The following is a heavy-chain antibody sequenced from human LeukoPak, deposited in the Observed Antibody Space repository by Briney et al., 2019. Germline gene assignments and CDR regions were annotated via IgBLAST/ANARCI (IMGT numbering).Heavy chain of an antibody. CDR2: ISYDGSNK. D-gene: IGHD2-8*02. Sequence: GGSLRLSCAASGFTFSSYGMHWVRQAPGKGLEWVAVISYDGSNKYYADSVKGRFTISRDNSKNTLYLQMNSLRAEDTAVYYCAKDTEFGYYYYYMDVWGKGTTVTVSS. CDR1: GFTFSSYG. CDR3: AKDTEFGYYYYYMDV. V-gene: IGHV3-30*18. J-gene: IGHJ6*03.